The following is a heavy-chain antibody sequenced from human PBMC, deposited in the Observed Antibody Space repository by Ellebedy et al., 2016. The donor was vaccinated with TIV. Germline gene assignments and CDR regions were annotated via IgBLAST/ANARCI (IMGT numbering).Heavy chain of an antibody. CDR1: GYTFTTYY. Sequence: ASVKVSCKASGYTFTTYYMHWVRQAPGQGLEWMGIINPSGGSTSYAQKFQGRVTMTRDTSTSTVYMELSSLRAEDTAVYYCAKPDSSSIAALWGQGTLVTVSS. J-gene: IGHJ4*02. D-gene: IGHD6-6*01. CDR3: AKPDSSSIAAL. CDR2: INPSGGST. V-gene: IGHV1-46*01.